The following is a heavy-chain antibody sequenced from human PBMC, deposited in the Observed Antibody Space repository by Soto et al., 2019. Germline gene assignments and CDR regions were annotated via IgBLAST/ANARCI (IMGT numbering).Heavy chain of an antibody. CDR2: IIPIFGTA. J-gene: IGHJ3*02. D-gene: IGHD4-17*01. CDR1: GGTLSSYA. V-gene: IGHV1-69*12. Sequence: QVQLVQCGAEVKKPGSSVKVSCKASGGTLSSYAISWVRQAPGQGLEWMGGIIPIFGTANYAQKFQGRVTITADESTSTAYMELSSLRFEDTAVYYCARSRTVTRRIDAFDIWGQGTMVTVSS. CDR3: ARSRTVTRRIDAFDI.